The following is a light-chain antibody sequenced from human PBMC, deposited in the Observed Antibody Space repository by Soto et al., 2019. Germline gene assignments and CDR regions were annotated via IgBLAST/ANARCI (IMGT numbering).Light chain of an antibody. Sequence: EIVLTQSPGTLSLSPGERVTLSCRASQSVSSNYLAWYQQKPGQAPTLLIYGASSRATGIPDRFSGSGSGTEFTLTISRLEPEDFVVYYCQQYGSSPPITFGQGTRLEIK. CDR2: GAS. CDR3: QQYGSSPPIT. V-gene: IGKV3-20*01. CDR1: QSVSSNY. J-gene: IGKJ5*01.